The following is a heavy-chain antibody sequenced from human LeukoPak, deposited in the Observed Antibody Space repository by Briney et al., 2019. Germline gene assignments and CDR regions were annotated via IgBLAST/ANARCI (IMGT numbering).Heavy chain of an antibody. D-gene: IGHD6-19*01. J-gene: IGHJ4*02. V-gene: IGHV3-23*01. CDR3: AKDRLIAVAGKGGALDY. CDR1: GFTFSSYA. CDR2: ISGSGGST. Sequence: PGGSLRLSCAASGFTFSSYAMSWVRQAPGKGLEWVSAISGSGGSTYYADSVKGRFTISRDNSKNTLYLQMNSLRAEDTAVYYCAKDRLIAVAGKGGALDYWGQGTLVTVSS.